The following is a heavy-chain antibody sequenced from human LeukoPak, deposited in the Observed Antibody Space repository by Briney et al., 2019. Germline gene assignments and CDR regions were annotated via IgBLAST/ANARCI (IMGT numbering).Heavy chain of an antibody. J-gene: IGHJ4*02. CDR1: GRSISSYY. Sequence: SETLSLTCTVSGRSISSYYWSWLRQPPGKGLEWIGYIYYSGSTNYNPSLKSRVTISVDTSKNQFSLKLSSVTAADTAVYYCARENYDSSGFDYWGQGTLVTVSS. CDR3: ARENYDSSGFDY. CDR2: IYYSGST. D-gene: IGHD3-22*01. V-gene: IGHV4-59*01.